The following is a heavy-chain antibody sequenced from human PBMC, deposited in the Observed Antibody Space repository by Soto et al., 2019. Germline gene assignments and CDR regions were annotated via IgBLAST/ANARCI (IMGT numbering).Heavy chain of an antibody. J-gene: IGHJ4*02. D-gene: IGHD1-1*01. CDR1: GFSFSTYS. V-gene: IGHV3-21*01. CDR3: AREVPNWNVDT. Sequence: EVQLVESGGGLVKPGGSLRLSCAASGFSFSTYSMNWVRQAPGKGLEWVSSIIGSSSYIFYADSVKGRFTISRDNAKNSLFLQMTSLRAENTAVYYCAREVPNWNVDTWGQGTPVTVSP. CDR2: IIGSSSYI.